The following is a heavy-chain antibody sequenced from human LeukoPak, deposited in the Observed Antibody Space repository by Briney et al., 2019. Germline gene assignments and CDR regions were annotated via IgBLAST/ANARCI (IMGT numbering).Heavy chain of an antibody. CDR3: AKAYDSSPAQY. D-gene: IGHD3-22*01. V-gene: IGHV3-23*01. CDR1: GFTFSSSG. Sequence: GGSLRLSCAGSGFTFSSSGMSWPRQAPGQGLEWVSGITSGGNTYYADSVKGRVTVSRDNSKNTLFLQMNSLRAEDTALYYSAKAYDSSPAQYWGRGTLVTVSS. J-gene: IGHJ4*02. CDR2: ITSGGNT.